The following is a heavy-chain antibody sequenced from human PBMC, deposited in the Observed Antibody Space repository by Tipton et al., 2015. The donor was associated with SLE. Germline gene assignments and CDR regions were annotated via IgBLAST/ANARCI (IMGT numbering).Heavy chain of an antibody. D-gene: IGHD1-26*01. CDR3: ARERVGAPSI. Sequence: PGLVKPSETLSLTCIVSGGSISGNYWSWIRQPPGKGLEWIGYTFFTGSTRYSPSLKSRVTISVDTSKNQFSLKLSSVTAADTAVYYCARERVGAPSIWGQGTMVTVSS. CDR1: GGSISGNY. J-gene: IGHJ3*02. V-gene: IGHV4-59*01. CDR2: TFFTGST.